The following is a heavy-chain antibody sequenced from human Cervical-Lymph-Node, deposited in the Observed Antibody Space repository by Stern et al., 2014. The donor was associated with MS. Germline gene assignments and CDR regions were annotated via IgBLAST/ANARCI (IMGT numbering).Heavy chain of an antibody. D-gene: IGHD3-9*01. CDR3: ASSRQVWLPFDY. V-gene: IGHV4-59*01. CDR2: IYYSGSA. CDR1: GVSISSFY. Sequence: QVQLQESGPGLVKPSETLSLICTVSGVSISSFYWSWIRKSPGKGLEWIGYIYYSGSANYNPSLKSRFTLSVDTSRNQFSLKLSSAAAVDTAVYYCASSRQVWLPFDYWGQGIQVTVAS. J-gene: IGHJ4*02.